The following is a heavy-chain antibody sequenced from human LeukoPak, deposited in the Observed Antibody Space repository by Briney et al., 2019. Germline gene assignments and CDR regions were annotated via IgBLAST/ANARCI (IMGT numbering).Heavy chain of an antibody. CDR3: ARGGPYGDYLDAFDI. CDR1: GGTVSSYA. J-gene: IGHJ3*02. Sequence: SVKVSCKASGGTVSSYAISWVRQAPGQGLEWMGGIIPIFGTANYAQKFQGRVTITADESTSTAYMELSSLRSEDTAVYYCARGGPYGDYLDAFDIWGQGTMVTVSS. V-gene: IGHV1-69*13. CDR2: IIPIFGTA. D-gene: IGHD4-17*01.